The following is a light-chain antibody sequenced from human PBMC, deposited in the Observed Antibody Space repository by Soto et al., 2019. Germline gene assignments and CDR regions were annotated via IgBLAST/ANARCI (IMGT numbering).Light chain of an antibody. CDR3: SSYAIRDTRL. J-gene: IGLJ2*01. CDR1: SSDIGGYNH. Sequence: QSVLTQPASVSGSPGQSITFSCTGSSSDIGGYNHVSWYQQHPGKAPKLLIYDVTDRPSGVSNRFSGSKSGNTASLTISGLQAEDEADYYCSSYAIRDTRLFGGGTKVTVL. V-gene: IGLV2-14*03. CDR2: DVT.